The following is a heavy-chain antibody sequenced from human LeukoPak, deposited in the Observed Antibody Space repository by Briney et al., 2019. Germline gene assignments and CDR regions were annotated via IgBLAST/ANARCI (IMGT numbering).Heavy chain of an antibody. CDR2: ISPYNDNT. Sequence: ASVKVSCKASGYSFTSYGISWVRQAPGQGLEWMGWISPYNDNTNYAQKFQGRVTMTRDTSISTAYMELSRLRSDDTAVYYCARGVVPAAIGWFDPWGQGTLVTVSS. D-gene: IGHD2-2*01. CDR1: GYSFTSYG. CDR3: ARGVVPAAIGWFDP. V-gene: IGHV1-18*01. J-gene: IGHJ5*02.